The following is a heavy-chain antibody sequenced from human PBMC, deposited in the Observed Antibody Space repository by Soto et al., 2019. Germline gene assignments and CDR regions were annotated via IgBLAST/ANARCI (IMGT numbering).Heavy chain of an antibody. Sequence: EVQLVESGGGLVKPGGSLRLSCAASGFTFSSYSMNWVRQAPGKGLEWVSSISSSSSYIYYADSVKGRFTISRDNAKNSLYLQMNSLRAEDTAVYYCARDSGGGGYYWHYYYMDVWGKGTTVTVSS. CDR3: ARDSGGGGYYWHYYYMDV. CDR1: GFTFSSYS. J-gene: IGHJ6*03. V-gene: IGHV3-21*01. D-gene: IGHD3-3*01. CDR2: ISSSSSYI.